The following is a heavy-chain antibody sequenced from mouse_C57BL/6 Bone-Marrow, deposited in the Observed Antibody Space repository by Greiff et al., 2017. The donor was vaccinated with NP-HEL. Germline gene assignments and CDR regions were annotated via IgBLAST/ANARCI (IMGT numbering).Heavy chain of an antibody. V-gene: IGHV1-7*01. CDR1: GYTFTSYW. Sequence: VQLQESGAELVKPGASVKLSCKASGYTFTSYWMHWVKQRPGQGLEWIGDINPSGGYTKYNQKFKGKATLTVDKSSSTAYMQLSSLTSEDSADYDCASYGATTVARSIDYWGQGTSVTVSA. CDR3: ASYGATTVARSIDY. CDR2: INPSGGYT. D-gene: IGHD6-1*01. J-gene: IGHJ4*01.